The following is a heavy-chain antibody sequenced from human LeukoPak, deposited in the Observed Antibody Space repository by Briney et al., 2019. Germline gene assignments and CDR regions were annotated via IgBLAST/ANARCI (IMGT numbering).Heavy chain of an antibody. Sequence: PGGSLRLSCAASGFPFSSYSMNWVRHAPGKGLEWISYIGDGGSKIYYSDSVKGRFTISRDNAKNSLYLQMRSLRAEDTAVCYCARPNEAGWGAVDYWGQGTLVTVSS. J-gene: IGHJ4*02. CDR3: ARPNEAGWGAVDY. CDR2: IGDGGSKI. CDR1: GFPFSSYS. D-gene: IGHD3-16*01. V-gene: IGHV3-48*01.